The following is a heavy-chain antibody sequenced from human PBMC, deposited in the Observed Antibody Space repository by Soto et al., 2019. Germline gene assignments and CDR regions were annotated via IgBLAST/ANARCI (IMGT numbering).Heavy chain of an antibody. Sequence: PVGSLRLSCAASGFTFSSYAMSWVRQAPGKGLEWVSAISGSGGGTYYADSVKGRFTISRDNSKNTLYLQMNSLRAEDTAVYYCANLGYSYGSGYYYYGMDVWGQGTTVTVSS. J-gene: IGHJ6*02. CDR1: GFTFSSYA. CDR3: ANLGYSYGSGYYYYGMDV. D-gene: IGHD5-18*01. V-gene: IGHV3-23*01. CDR2: ISGSGGGT.